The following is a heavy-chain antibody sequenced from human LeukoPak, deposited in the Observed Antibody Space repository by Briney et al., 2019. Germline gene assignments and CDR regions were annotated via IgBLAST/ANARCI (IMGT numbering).Heavy chain of an antibody. D-gene: IGHD5-18*01. Sequence: SVKVSCKASGCTFISYAISWVRQAPGQGLEWMGRIIPILGIANYAQKFQGRVTINADQSTSTDYMEMSSLRSEDTDVYYCARGNSYGYIRGGYDYWGQGTLVTVSS. CDR2: IIPILGIA. CDR1: GCTFISYA. V-gene: IGHV1-69*04. J-gene: IGHJ4*02. CDR3: ARGNSYGYIRGGYDY.